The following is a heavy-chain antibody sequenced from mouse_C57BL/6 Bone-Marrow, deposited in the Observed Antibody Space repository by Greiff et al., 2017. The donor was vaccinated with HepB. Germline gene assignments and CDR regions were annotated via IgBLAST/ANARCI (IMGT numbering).Heavy chain of an antibody. D-gene: IGHD1-1*01. CDR3: VRLDTTGYFDV. Sequence: EVQRVESGGGLVQPKGSLKLSCAASGFSFNTYAMNWVRQAPGKGLEWVARIRSKSNNYATYYADSVKDRFTISRDDSESMLYLQMNNLKTEDTAMYYCVRLDTTGYFDVWGTGTTVTVSS. CDR2: IRSKSNNYAT. J-gene: IGHJ1*03. CDR1: GFSFNTYA. V-gene: IGHV10-1*01.